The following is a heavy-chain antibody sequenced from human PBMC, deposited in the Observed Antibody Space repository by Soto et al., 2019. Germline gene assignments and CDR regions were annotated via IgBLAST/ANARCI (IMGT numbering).Heavy chain of an antibody. CDR1: GFTFNSCW. CDR3: ARGGYCSTSTCYVSASCPNDY. V-gene: IGHV3-74*01. J-gene: IGHJ4*02. CDR2: INSDGSYT. Sequence: GGSLRLSCAASGFTFNSCWMHWVRQAPGKGLVWVSRINSDGSYTSYADSVQGRITISRENAENTLYLLMNSLRAEDTAVYYCARGGYCSTSTCYVSASCPNDYWGQGTLVTVSS. D-gene: IGHD2-2*01.